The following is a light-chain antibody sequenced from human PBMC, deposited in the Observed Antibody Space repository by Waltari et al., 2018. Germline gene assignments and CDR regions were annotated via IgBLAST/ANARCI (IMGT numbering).Light chain of an antibody. CDR1: RSDVGGYNF. CDR3: SSYTTSSTYV. CDR2: DVT. Sequence: QSALTQPASVSGSPGQSLPISCTGTRSDVGGYNFFSWYQQHPGKVPKLIIYDVTNRPSGVSNRFSGSKSGNTASLTISGLQAEDEADYYCSSYTTSSTYVFGTGTKVTVL. V-gene: IGLV2-14*03. J-gene: IGLJ1*01.